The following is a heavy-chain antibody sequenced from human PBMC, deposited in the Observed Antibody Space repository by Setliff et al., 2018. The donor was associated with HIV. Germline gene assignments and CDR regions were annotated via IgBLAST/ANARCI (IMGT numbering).Heavy chain of an antibody. D-gene: IGHD3-16*01. V-gene: IGHV4-39*01. CDR1: GGSISSGGYY. CDR2: IYYHGST. Sequence: SETLSLTCTVSGGSISSGGYYWSWIRQPPGKGLEWIGTIYYHGSTYYNPSLKSRVTISIDTSKNQFSLQLTSVTAADTAVYYCVNPSGAMGDFDSWGQGTLVTVS. CDR3: VNPSGAMGDFDS. J-gene: IGHJ4*02.